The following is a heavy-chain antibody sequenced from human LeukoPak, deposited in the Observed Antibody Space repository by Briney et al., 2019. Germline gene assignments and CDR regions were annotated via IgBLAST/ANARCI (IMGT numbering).Heavy chain of an antibody. J-gene: IGHJ6*02. CDR1: GGSFSGYY. V-gene: IGHV4-34*01. CDR2: INHSGST. CDR3: ARGRYCSSTSCYRSSDYYYGMDV. Sequence: PSETLSLTCAVYGGSFSGYYWSWIRQPPGKGLEWLGEINHSGSTNYNPSLKSRVTISVDTSKNQFSLKLSSVTAADTAVYYCARGRYCSSTSCYRSSDYYYGMDVWGQGTTVTVSS. D-gene: IGHD2-2*02.